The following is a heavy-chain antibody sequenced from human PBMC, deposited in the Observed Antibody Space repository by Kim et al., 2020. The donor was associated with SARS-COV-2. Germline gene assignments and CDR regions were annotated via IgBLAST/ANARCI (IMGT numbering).Heavy chain of an antibody. CDR1: GGTFSSYA. Sequence: SVKVSCKASGGTFSSYAISWVRQAPGQGLEWMGGIIPIFGTANYAQKFQGRVTITADESTSTAYMELSSLRSEDTAVYYCARGEDSSSWYDDAFDIWGQGTMVTVSS. V-gene: IGHV1-69*13. CDR2: IIPIFGTA. D-gene: IGHD6-13*01. CDR3: ARGEDSSSWYDDAFDI. J-gene: IGHJ3*02.